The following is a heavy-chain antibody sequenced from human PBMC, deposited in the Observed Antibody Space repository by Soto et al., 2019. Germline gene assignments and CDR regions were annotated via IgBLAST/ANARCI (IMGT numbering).Heavy chain of an antibody. CDR3: ARVQRGTPRTVVDASDI. CDR2: MSHSGGT. D-gene: IGHD3-16*01. CDR1: GGFVSSGSYY. V-gene: IGHV4-34*01. Sequence: QVQLQQWGAGLLKPSETLSLTCAVYGGFVSSGSYYWSWIRQPPGKGLEWIGEMSHSGGTHFNPSLTPPLTISVDTSENQFSLKMTPVTAAATALYSCARVQRGTPRTVVDASDIWGPGTMVTVSS. J-gene: IGHJ3*02.